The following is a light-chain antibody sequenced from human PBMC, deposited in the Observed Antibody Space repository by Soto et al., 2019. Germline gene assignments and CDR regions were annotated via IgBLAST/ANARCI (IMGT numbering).Light chain of an antibody. CDR3: QQYDNLPFT. Sequence: DIQMTQSPSSLSASLGDRVTITCEASQDISNYLNWYQQKTGKAPKLLIYDASNLETGVPSRFSGSGSGTDFNFTISSLQTEDIATYYCQQYDNLPFTFGQGTRLEIK. CDR2: DAS. J-gene: IGKJ5*01. CDR1: QDISNY. V-gene: IGKV1-33*01.